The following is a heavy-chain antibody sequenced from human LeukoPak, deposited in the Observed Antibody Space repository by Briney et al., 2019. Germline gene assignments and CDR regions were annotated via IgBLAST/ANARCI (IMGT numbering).Heavy chain of an antibody. CDR3: ANVGDGPAY. Sequence: GGALRLSCADSGFTFSNYGMSWVRQAPGKGLEWVSHISDNGGGTYYADSVKGRFTISRDNSKNTLDLQMKRVRVEDTAVYYCANVGDGPAYWGQRTLVSVSS. CDR1: GFTFSNYG. J-gene: IGHJ4*02. V-gene: IGHV3-23*01. D-gene: IGHD2-8*01. CDR2: ISDNGGGT.